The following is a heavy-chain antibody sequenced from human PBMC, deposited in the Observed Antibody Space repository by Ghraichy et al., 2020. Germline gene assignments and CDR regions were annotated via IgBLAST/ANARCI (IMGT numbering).Heavy chain of an antibody. CDR2: IDPSDSYT. D-gene: IGHD6-13*01. V-gene: IGHV5-10-1*01. J-gene: IGHJ5*02. CDR3: ARPESIAAAGTGWFDP. Sequence: ESLNISCKGSGYSFTSYWISWVRQMPGKGLEWMGRIDPSDSYTNYSPSFQGHVTISADKSISTAYLQWSSLKASDTAMYYCARPESIAAAGTGWFDPWGQGTLVTVSS. CDR1: GYSFTSYW.